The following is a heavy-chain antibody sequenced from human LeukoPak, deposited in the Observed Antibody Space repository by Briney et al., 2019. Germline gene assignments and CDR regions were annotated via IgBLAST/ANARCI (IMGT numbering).Heavy chain of an antibody. J-gene: IGHJ4*02. Sequence: SEPLSLTCSVSGGSFRNGRFHWTWIRKPPGKGLHRIWYICYSGSTNYNPSLNSRFSISVDTSKNQFSLTMTSVTAADTAVYYCAREEDSNSWLDFDYWGQGTLVTVSS. V-gene: IGHV4-61*01. CDR1: GGSFRNGRFH. CDR2: ICYSGST. CDR3: AREEDSNSWLDFDY. D-gene: IGHD6-13*01.